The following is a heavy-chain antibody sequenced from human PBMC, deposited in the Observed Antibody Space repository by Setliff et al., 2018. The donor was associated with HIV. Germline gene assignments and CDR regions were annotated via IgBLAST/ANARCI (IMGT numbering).Heavy chain of an antibody. D-gene: IGHD2-15*01. CDR3: ASNFRSGYWYFDL. CDR2: ISSGGEIM. Sequence: GGSLRLSCAASGFTFSSYSMNWVRQAPGKGLEWVSAISSGGEIMFYADSVKGRFTISRDNSKNTLYLQMISLRADDTAVYYCASNFRSGYWYFDLWGRGTLVTVSS. J-gene: IGHJ2*01. V-gene: IGHV3-23*01. CDR1: GFTFSSYS.